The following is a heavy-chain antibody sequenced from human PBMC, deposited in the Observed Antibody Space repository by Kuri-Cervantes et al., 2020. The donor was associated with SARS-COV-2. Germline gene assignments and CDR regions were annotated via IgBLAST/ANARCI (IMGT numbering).Heavy chain of an antibody. J-gene: IGHJ4*02. Sequence: SETLSLTCTVSGGSVSSGSYYWSWIRQPPGKGLEWIGYIYYSGSTNYNPSLKSRVTISVDTSKNQFSLKLSSLTAADTAVYYCARGLEWGCADYWGQGTLVTVSS. V-gene: IGHV4-61*01. CDR3: ARGLEWGCADY. D-gene: IGHD3-3*01. CDR2: IYYSGST. CDR1: GGSVSSGSYY.